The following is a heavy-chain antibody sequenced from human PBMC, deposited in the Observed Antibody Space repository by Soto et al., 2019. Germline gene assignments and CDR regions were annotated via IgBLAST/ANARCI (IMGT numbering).Heavy chain of an antibody. D-gene: IGHD2-15*01. CDR3: ARHLTYCSAGSCYSDFPYYGMDV. CDR2: IFYSGST. CDR1: GGSISSYY. Sequence: SETLCLTCTVSGGSISSYYWSWIRQPPGKGLEWIGSIFYSGSTYYNPSLKSRVTISVDTSKNQFSLKLSSVTAADTAVYYCARHLTYCSAGSCYSDFPYYGMDVWGQGTTVTVSS. V-gene: IGHV4-59*05. J-gene: IGHJ6*02.